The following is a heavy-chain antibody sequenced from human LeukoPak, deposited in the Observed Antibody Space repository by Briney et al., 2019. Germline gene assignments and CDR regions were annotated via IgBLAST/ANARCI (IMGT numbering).Heavy chain of an antibody. V-gene: IGHV3-15*01. CDR3: TTDLWFGKNTKVDY. D-gene: IGHD3-10*01. CDR1: GFTFSNAW. J-gene: IGHJ4*02. CDR2: IKSKTDGGTT. Sequence: PGGSLRLSCAASGFTFSNAWMSWVRQAPGKGLEWVGRIKSKTDGGTTDYAAPVKGRFTISRDDSKNTLYLQMNSLKTEDTAVYFCTTDLWFGKNTKVDYWGQGTLVTVSS.